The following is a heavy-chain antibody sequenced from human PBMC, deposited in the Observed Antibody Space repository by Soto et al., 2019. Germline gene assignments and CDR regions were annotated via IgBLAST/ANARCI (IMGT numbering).Heavy chain of an antibody. J-gene: IGHJ4*02. CDR2: IVVGSGNT. CDR3: AASSVAGTLLDFDY. CDR1: GFTFTSSA. D-gene: IGHD6-19*01. V-gene: IGHV1-58*02. Sequence: QMQLVQSGPEVKKPGTSVKVSCKASGFTFTSSAMQWVRQARGQRLEWIGWIVVGSGNTNDAQKFQERVTITREMSTNTAYMVLSSLGSEETAAYYCAASSVAGTLLDFDYWGQGTLVTVSS.